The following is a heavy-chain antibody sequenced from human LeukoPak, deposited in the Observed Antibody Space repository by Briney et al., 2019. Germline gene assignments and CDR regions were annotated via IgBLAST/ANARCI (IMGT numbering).Heavy chain of an antibody. J-gene: IGHJ3*02. D-gene: IGHD6-13*01. Sequence: QPGGSQRLSCAASGFTVSTNYMSWVRQAPGKGLEWVSLINSGGSTYYADSVKGRFTISRDNSKNTVYLQMNSLRAEDTAVYYCAKDRIAGHDTFDIWGQGTVVTVSS. CDR3: AKDRIAGHDTFDI. CDR2: INSGGST. V-gene: IGHV3-66*02. CDR1: GFTVSTNY.